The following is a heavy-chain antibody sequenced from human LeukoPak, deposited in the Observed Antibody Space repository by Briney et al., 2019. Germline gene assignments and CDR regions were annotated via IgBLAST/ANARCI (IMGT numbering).Heavy chain of an antibody. CDR3: ARVLTYYDILTGYSTYYFDY. CDR1: GYTFTSYY. V-gene: IGHV1-46*01. D-gene: IGHD3-9*01. Sequence: GASVKVSCTASGYTFTSYYMHWVRQAPGQGLEWMGIINPSGGSTSYAQKFQGRVTMTRDTSTSTVYMELSSLRSEDTAVYCCARVLTYYDILTGYSTYYFDYWGQGTLVTVSS. CDR2: INPSGGST. J-gene: IGHJ4*02.